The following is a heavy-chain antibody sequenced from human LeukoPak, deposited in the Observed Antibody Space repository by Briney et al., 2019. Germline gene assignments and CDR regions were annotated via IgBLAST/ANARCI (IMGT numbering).Heavy chain of an antibody. CDR3: ARDRHRRILTGYYDAFDI. D-gene: IGHD3-9*01. CDR1: GGSISSYY. CDR2: IYYSGST. Sequence: SETLSLTCTVSGGSISSYYWSWIRQPPGKGLEWIGYIYYSGSTNYNPPLKSRVTISVDTSKNQFSLKLSSVTAADTAVYYCARDRHRRILTGYYDAFDIWGQGTMVTVSS. J-gene: IGHJ3*02. V-gene: IGHV4-59*01.